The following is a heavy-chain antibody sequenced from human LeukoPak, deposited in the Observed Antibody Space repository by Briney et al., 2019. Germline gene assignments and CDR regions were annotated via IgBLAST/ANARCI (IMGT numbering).Heavy chain of an antibody. D-gene: IGHD3-16*01. J-gene: IGHJ5*02. CDR1: GGSISSYY. CDR2: IYYSGST. Sequence: SETLSLTCTVSGGSISSYYWSGIRQPPGKGLEWIGYIYYSGSTNYNPSLKSRVTISVDTSKNQFSLKLSSVTAADTAVYYCARDGGYEGWFDPWGQGTLVTVSS. CDR3: ARDGGYEGWFDP. V-gene: IGHV4-59*01.